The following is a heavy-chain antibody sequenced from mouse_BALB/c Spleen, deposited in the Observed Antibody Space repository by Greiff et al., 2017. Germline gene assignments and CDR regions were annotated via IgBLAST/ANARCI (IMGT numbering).Heavy chain of an antibody. CDR2: ISSGGSYT. Sequence: EVKLVESGGDLVKPGGSLKLSCAASGFTFSSYGMSWVRQTPDKRLEWVATISSGGSYTYYPDSVKGRFTISRDNAKNTLYLQMSSLKSEDTAMYYCARRNWAFAYWGQGTLVTVSA. D-gene: IGHD4-1*01. V-gene: IGHV5-6*02. CDR1: GFTFSSYG. J-gene: IGHJ3*01. CDR3: ARRNWAFAY.